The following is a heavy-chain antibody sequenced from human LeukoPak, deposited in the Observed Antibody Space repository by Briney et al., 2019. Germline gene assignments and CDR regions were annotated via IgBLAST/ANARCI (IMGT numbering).Heavy chain of an antibody. D-gene: IGHD2-21*02. CDR3: ARDRRIAVVTCGDCFDAFDI. Sequence: SVKVSCKAPGGTFSSYAISWVRQAPGQGLEWMGGIIPIFGTANYAQKFQGRVTITTDESTSTASMEMSSLRSEDTAVYYCARDRRIAVVTCGDCFDAFDIWGQGTMVTVSS. J-gene: IGHJ3*02. V-gene: IGHV1-69*05. CDR1: GGTFSSYA. CDR2: IIPIFGTA.